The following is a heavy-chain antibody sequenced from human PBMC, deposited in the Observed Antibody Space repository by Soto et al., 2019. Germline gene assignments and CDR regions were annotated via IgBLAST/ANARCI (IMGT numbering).Heavy chain of an antibody. J-gene: IGHJ4*02. D-gene: IGHD1-26*01. CDR2: IDPSDSYT. V-gene: IGHV5-10-1*01. CDR1: GYSFTSYW. Sequence: ETLSLTSTVSGYSFTSYWISRVRQMPGKGLEWMGRIDPSDSYTNYSPSFQGHVTISADKSISTAYLQWSSLKASDTAMYYCARLPYKWPWGATREFDYWGQGTLVTVSS. CDR3: ARLPYKWPWGATREFDY.